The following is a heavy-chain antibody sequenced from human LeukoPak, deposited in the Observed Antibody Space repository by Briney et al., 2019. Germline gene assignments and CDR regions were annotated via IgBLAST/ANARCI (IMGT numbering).Heavy chain of an antibody. V-gene: IGHV5-51*01. CDR2: IYPGDSDP. CDR1: GYTFTTYW. Sequence: GESLKISWKGSGYTFTTYWIGWVRQMPGKGLEWVGIIYPGDSDPRYSPSFQGQVTISADKSISTAYLQWSSLKASDSAMYYCARHGLGSSWFGFDYWGQGTLVTVSS. D-gene: IGHD6-13*01. J-gene: IGHJ4*02. CDR3: ARHGLGSSWFGFDY.